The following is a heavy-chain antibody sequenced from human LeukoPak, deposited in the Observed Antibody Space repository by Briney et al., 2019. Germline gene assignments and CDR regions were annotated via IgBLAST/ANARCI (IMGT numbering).Heavy chain of an antibody. D-gene: IGHD6-13*01. J-gene: IGHJ3*02. CDR3: AKIAAAGNDAFDI. CDR1: GGSFSGYY. Sequence: SETLSLTCAVYGGSFSGYYWSWIRQPPGKGLEWIGEINHSGSTNYNPSLKSRVTISVDTSKNQFSLKLSSVTAADTAVYYCAKIAAAGNDAFDIWGQGTMVTVSS. CDR2: INHSGST. V-gene: IGHV4-34*01.